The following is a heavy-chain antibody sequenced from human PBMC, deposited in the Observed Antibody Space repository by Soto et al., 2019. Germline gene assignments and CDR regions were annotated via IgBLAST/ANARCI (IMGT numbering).Heavy chain of an antibody. CDR3: ARHRNWVPFDY. J-gene: IGHJ4*02. V-gene: IGHV4-59*08. CDR2: VYYSGST. Sequence: QVQLQESGPGLVKPSETLSLTCTVSGDSISSYYWSWIRQPPGKGLEWIGYVYYSGSTNYNPSLRSRVTISIDTSKSQFSLRLSSVTAADTAVHYCARHRNWVPFDYWGQGTLVTVSS. D-gene: IGHD7-27*01. CDR1: GDSISSYY.